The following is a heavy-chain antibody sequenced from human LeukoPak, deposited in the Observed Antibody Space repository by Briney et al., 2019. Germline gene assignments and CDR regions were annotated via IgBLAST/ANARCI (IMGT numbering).Heavy chain of an antibody. D-gene: IGHD1-26*01. Sequence: SETLSLTCTVSGGSVSSYYWSWIRQTPGKGLEWIGYIYTSGSTNYNPSLKSRVTISVDTSKNQFSLRLSSVTAADTAVYYCARTGRYSGSYSTWGQGTLVTVSS. CDR2: IYTSGST. CDR3: ARTGRYSGSYST. CDR1: GGSVSSYY. V-gene: IGHV4-4*09. J-gene: IGHJ5*02.